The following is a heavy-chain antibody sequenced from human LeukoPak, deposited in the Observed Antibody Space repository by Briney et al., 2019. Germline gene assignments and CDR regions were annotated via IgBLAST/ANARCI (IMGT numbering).Heavy chain of an antibody. V-gene: IGHV4-59*01. CDR2: IYYTGST. D-gene: IGHD5-24*01. Sequence: SETLSLTCTVSGGSISSYYWSWIRQPPGKGLEWIGYIYYTGSTNYNPSLKSRVTIPVDPSKNQFSLKLSSVTATDTAVYYCARNSRDGYNKFDYWGQGTLVTVSS. CDR3: ARNSRDGYNKFDY. CDR1: GGSISSYY. J-gene: IGHJ4*02.